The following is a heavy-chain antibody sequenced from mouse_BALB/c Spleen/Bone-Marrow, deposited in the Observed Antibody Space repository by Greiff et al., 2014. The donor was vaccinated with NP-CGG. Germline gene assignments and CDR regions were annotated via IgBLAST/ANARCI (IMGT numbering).Heavy chain of an antibody. J-gene: IGHJ2*01. Sequence: VNLVESGPGLVQPSQSLSITCTVSGFSLTTYGVHWVRQSPGKGLEWLGVIWSGGSTDYNAAFISRLSIGKDNSKSQVFFKMNSLQANDTAIYYCARNHRGYYFDYWGQGTTLTVSS. CDR1: GFSLTTYG. D-gene: IGHD3-1*01. CDR3: ARNHRGYYFDY. CDR2: IWSGGST. V-gene: IGHV2-2*02.